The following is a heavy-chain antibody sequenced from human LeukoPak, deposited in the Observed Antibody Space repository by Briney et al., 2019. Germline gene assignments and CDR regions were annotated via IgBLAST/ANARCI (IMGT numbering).Heavy chain of an antibody. V-gene: IGHV4-59*08. CDR3: ATYTRRCSGGTCYSIDY. CDR1: GDSITSYH. CDR2: VYYDGST. D-gene: IGHD2-15*01. Sequence: PSETLSLTCTVSGDSITSYHWTWMRQSPGRGLEWIGYVYYDGSTQYNPSLKSRVTISLDTSSKQFSLKLTSVTAADTAIYYCATYTRRCSGGTCYSIDYWGQGTLVTVSS. J-gene: IGHJ4*02.